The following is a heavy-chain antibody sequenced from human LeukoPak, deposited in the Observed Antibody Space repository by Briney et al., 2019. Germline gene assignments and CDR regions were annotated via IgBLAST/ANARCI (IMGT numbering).Heavy chain of an antibody. J-gene: IGHJ4*02. Sequence: GGSLRLSCAASGFTFSSYGIHWVRQAPGKGLEWVAVISYDGSNKYYADSVKGRFTISRDNSKNTLYLQMNSLRAEDTAVYYCAKDNGDYGVYWGQGTLVTVSS. CDR2: ISYDGSNK. CDR1: GFTFSSYG. D-gene: IGHD4-17*01. CDR3: AKDNGDYGVY. V-gene: IGHV3-30*18.